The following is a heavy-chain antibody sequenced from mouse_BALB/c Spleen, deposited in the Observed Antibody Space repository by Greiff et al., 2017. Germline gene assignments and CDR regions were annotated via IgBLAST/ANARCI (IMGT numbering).Heavy chain of an antibody. V-gene: IGHV5-6-5*01. J-gene: IGHJ1*01. CDR3: AREITSWYFDV. CDR2: ISSGGIT. D-gene: IGHD1-1*01. Sequence: EVKLMESGGGLVKPGGSLKLSCAASGFTFSSYAMSWVRQTPEKRLEWVASISSGGITYYPDSVKGRFTISRDNARNILYLQMSSLRSEDTAMYYCAREITSWYFDVWGAGTTVTVSS. CDR1: GFTFSSYA.